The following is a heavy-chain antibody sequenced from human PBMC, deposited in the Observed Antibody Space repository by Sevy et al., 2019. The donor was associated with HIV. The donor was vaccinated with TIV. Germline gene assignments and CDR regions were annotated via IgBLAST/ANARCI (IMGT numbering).Heavy chain of an antibody. V-gene: IGHV3-23*01. Sequence: GGSLRLSCAASGFTFSSYAMSWVRQAPGKGLEWVSAISGSGGSTYYADSVKGRFTISRDNSKNTLYLQMNSLRAEDTAVHYCAKDLVDYYDSSGYYWVATFDYWGQGTLVTVSS. D-gene: IGHD3-22*01. CDR3: AKDLVDYYDSSGYYWVATFDY. CDR2: ISGSGGST. J-gene: IGHJ4*02. CDR1: GFTFSSYA.